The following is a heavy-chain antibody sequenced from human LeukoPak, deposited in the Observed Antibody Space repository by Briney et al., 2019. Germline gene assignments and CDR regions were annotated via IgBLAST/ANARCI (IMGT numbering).Heavy chain of an antibody. Sequence: GGSLRLSCAASGFTFSSYAMSWVRQAPGKGLEWVSAISGSGGSTYYADSVKGRFTISRDNSKNTLYLQMNSLRAEDTAVYYCAKVHYDILTGYLEPGFDYWGQGTLVTVSS. V-gene: IGHV3-23*01. CDR3: AKVHYDILTGYLEPGFDY. D-gene: IGHD3-9*01. CDR2: ISGSGGST. J-gene: IGHJ4*02. CDR1: GFTFSSYA.